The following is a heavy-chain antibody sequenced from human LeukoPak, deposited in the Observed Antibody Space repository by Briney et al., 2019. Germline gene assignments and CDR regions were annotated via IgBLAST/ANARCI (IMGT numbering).Heavy chain of an antibody. D-gene: IGHD4-17*01. J-gene: IGHJ4*02. CDR1: GFTFDDCG. CDR3: ARVGIYGDYNRYFDY. V-gene: IGHV3-20*04. CDR2: INWNGGSI. Sequence: GGSLRLSCAASGFTFDDCGMSWVRQPPGEGLEWVSGINWNGGSIGYAESVKGRFTISRDNAKNSLFLQMNSLSAEDTALYFCARVGIYGDYNRYFDYWGQGTLVTVS.